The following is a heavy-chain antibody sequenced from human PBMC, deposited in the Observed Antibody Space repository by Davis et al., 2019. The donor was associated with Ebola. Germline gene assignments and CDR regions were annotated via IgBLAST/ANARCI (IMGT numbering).Heavy chain of an antibody. V-gene: IGHV4-34*01. CDR2: ISHGGVS. J-gene: IGHJ5*02. CDR3: ARTAKTSVSDSGLGYTYFDP. CDR1: GGSFSDYF. D-gene: IGHD1-1*01. Sequence: MPSETLSLTCAVYGGSFSDYFWSWIRQSPGKGLEWIGKISHGGVSDYNPSLRSRVTISVDMSRDQFSLKMNPVTAADTAVYYCARTAKTSVSDSGLGYTYFDPWSQGTLVTVSS.